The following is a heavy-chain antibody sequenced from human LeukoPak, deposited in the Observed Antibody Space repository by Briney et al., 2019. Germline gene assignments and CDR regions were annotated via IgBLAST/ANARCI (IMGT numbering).Heavy chain of an antibody. CDR2: VYTSGST. Sequence: SETLSLTCTISGGSISSYHWSWIRQPAGKGLEWIGRVYTSGSTNYNPSLKGRVTMSVDTSKSQFSLKLSSVTAADTAVYYCAALSGYYAFDIWGQGTMVTVSS. J-gene: IGHJ3*02. CDR1: GGSISSYH. D-gene: IGHD3-3*01. CDR3: AALSGYYAFDI. V-gene: IGHV4-4*07.